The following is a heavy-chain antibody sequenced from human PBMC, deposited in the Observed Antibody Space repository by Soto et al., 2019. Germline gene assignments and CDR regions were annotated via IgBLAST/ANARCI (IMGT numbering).Heavy chain of an antibody. CDR3: ARHGRSGGSSYSGWFDP. Sequence: GESLKISCQGSGYTFANYWIGWVRQMPGKGLELMGIIYPIESHARYSPSFQGQVIISADKSTSTAYLQWSSLRASDTAIYYCARHGRSGGSSYSGWFDPWGQGTLVTVSS. CDR2: IYPIESHA. J-gene: IGHJ5*02. D-gene: IGHD2-15*01. CDR1: GYTFANYW. V-gene: IGHV5-51*01.